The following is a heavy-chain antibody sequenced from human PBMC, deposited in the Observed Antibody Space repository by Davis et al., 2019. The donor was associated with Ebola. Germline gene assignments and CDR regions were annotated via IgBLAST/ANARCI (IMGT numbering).Heavy chain of an antibody. V-gene: IGHV3-33*01. Sequence: GESLKISCAASAFTFRSYGMHWVRQAPGKGLEWVALIWYDGSNKYYADSVKGRFTISRDNSKNTLYLQMNSLRAEDTAVYYCARDPESGVFFDSSGFNLDYWGQGTLVTVSS. CDR3: ARDPESGVFFDSSGFNLDY. CDR1: AFTFRSYG. J-gene: IGHJ4*02. CDR2: IWYDGSNK. D-gene: IGHD3-22*01.